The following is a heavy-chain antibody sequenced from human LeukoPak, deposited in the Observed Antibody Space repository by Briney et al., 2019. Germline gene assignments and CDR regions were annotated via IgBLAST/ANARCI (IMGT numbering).Heavy chain of an antibody. D-gene: IGHD6-19*01. CDR3: ARDRGQWLVFDY. CDR1: GYSISSGYY. CDR2: IYHSGST. J-gene: IGHJ4*02. V-gene: IGHV4-38-2*02. Sequence: PSETLSLTCTVSGYSISSGYYWGWIRQPPGKGLEWIGSIYHSGSTYYNPSLKSRVTISVDTSKNQFSLKLSSVTAADTAVYYCARDRGQWLVFDYWGQGTLVTVSS.